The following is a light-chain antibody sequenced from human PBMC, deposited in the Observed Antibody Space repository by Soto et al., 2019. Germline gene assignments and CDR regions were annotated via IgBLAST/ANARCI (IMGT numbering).Light chain of an antibody. Sequence: QSVLTQPASVSGSPGQSITIPCTGTSSDVGGYNYVSWYQQYPGKAPKLMIYEVSNRPSGVSNRFSGSKSGNTASLTISGLQAEDEADYYCCAYTSSTNWVFGGGTKLTVL. V-gene: IGLV2-14*01. CDR2: EVS. CDR3: CAYTSSTNWV. J-gene: IGLJ3*02. CDR1: SSDVGGYNY.